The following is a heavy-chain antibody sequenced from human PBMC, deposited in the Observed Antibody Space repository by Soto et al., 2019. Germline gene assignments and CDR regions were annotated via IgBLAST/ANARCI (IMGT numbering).Heavy chain of an antibody. D-gene: IGHD6-6*01. CDR3: ARESRTGYSSSYSGSDFDY. CDR1: GGSFSGYY. Sequence: PSETLSLTCAVYGGSFSGYYWSWIRLPPGKGLEWIGEINHSGSTNYNPSLKSRVTISVDTSKNQFSLKLSSVTAADTAVYYCARESRTGYSSSYSGSDFDYWGKGTLVTVSS. V-gene: IGHV4-34*01. CDR2: INHSGST. J-gene: IGHJ4*02.